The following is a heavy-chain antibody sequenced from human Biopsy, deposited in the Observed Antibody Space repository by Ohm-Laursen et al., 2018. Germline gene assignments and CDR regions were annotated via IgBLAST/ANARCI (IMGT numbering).Heavy chain of an antibody. CDR2: IIAPFGTT. J-gene: IGHJ6*02. CDR1: GGTLSKYA. CDR3: ARTGTYYHDSSLYYFYGLDL. V-gene: IGHV1-69*01. D-gene: IGHD3-22*01. Sequence: SSVKVSCKTFGGTLSKYAMSWVRQAPGQGLEWLGEIIAPFGTTNNAQRFQGRLSITADGSATSVYMELSSLTSEDTAVYYCARTGTYYHDSSLYYFYGLDLWGQGPTVTVFS.